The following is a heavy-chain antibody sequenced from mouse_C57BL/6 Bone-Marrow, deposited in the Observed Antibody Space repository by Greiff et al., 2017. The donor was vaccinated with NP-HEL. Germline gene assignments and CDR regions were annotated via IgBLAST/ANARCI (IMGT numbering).Heavy chain of an antibody. V-gene: IGHV14-4*01. CDR1: GFNIKDDY. D-gene: IGHD2-1*01. CDR3: TTGGIYYGNF. J-gene: IGHJ3*01. Sequence: LQQSGAELVRPGASVKLSCTASGFNIKDDYMHWVKQRPEQGLEWIGWIDPENGDTEYASKFQGKATITADTSSNTAYLQLSSLTSEDTAVYYCTTGGIYYGNFWGQGTLVTVSA. CDR2: IDPENGDT.